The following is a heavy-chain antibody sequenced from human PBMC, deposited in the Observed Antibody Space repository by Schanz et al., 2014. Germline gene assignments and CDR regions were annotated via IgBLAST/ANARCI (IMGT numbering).Heavy chain of an antibody. D-gene: IGHD3-16*01. CDR2: IIPFLAVS. CDR3: ARAGRGYAYPLNSYPMDV. Sequence: QDQLLQSGAAVKKPGSSVRVSCKASGGTLDTYKIAWVRQVPGQGLEWMGRIIPFLAVSNYAQDFQGRVAFTAYRATSTVHMDLRSLRSEDTGLYYCARAGRGYAYPLNSYPMDVWGQGTTVIVSS. CDR1: GGTLDTYK. J-gene: IGHJ6*02. V-gene: IGHV1-69*02.